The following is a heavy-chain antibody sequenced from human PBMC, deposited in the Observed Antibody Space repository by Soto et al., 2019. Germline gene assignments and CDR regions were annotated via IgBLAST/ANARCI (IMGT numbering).Heavy chain of an antibody. CDR1: GFTFRDYA. J-gene: IGHJ4*02. CDR3: AKDHPPGTNCQWGYFDD. CDR2: ISGRGDRA. V-gene: IGHV3-23*01. Sequence: EVQLLESGGGLVQPGGSLRLSCAASGFTFRDYAMKWVRQAPGKGLEWVSAISGRGDRAYYADSVKGRFTVSRDNAKNTLYLQMNSLRAEDTALYYCAKDHPPGTNCQWGYFDDWGQGTLVTVSS. D-gene: IGHD1-1*01.